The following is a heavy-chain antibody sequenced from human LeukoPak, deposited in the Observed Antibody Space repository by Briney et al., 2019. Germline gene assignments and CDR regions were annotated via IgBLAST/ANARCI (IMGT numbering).Heavy chain of an antibody. V-gene: IGHV4-59*01. D-gene: IGHD3-3*01. Sequence: SETLSLTCTVSGGSISSYYWSWIRQPPGKGLEWIGYIYYSGSTNYHPSLKSRVAISIDTSKNQFSLNLSSVTAADTALYYCARGLRFLEWSHDAFDIWGQGTTVTVSS. CDR2: IYYSGST. CDR3: ARGLRFLEWSHDAFDI. J-gene: IGHJ3*02. CDR1: GGSISSYY.